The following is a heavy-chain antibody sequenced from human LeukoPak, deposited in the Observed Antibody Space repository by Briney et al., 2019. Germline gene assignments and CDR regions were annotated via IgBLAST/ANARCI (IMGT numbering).Heavy chain of an antibody. J-gene: IGHJ6*02. V-gene: IGHV3-64*02. CDR3: VRDCGGDCLYGMDV. CDR2: ISSDGAGT. CDR1: GFTFSTFA. Sequence: GGSLRLSCAVSGFTFSTFALHWVRQAPGKGLEYVSGISSDGAGTFYADSVKGRFTISRDNTKNTLFLQMGSLRAEDMAVYYCVRDCGGDCLYGMDVWGQGTTVTVSS. D-gene: IGHD2-21*02.